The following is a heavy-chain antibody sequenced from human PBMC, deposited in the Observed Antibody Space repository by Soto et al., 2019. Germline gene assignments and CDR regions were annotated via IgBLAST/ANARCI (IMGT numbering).Heavy chain of an antibody. CDR3: ARAYPGSWPQFNWFDP. CDR2: IDAASGNT. V-gene: IGHV1-3*01. CDR1: GNTFATHA. D-gene: IGHD6-13*01. Sequence: QVQLVQSGAEVKKPGASVKVSCKASGNTFATHAVHWVRQAPGHRLEWMGWIDAASGNTKHSQKFQVRVTITRDTSANTVYMELISLTYEDTAVYYCARAYPGSWPQFNWFDPWGQGTQVTVSS. J-gene: IGHJ5*02.